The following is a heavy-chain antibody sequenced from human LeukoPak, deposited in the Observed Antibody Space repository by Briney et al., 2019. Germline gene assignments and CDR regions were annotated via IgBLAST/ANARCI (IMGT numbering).Heavy chain of an antibody. CDR1: GFIVSSCE. Sequence: PGGSLRLSCTASGFIVSSCEMSWVRQAPGKGLEWVSYISSSGDTIYYADSVKGRFTIFRDNARNSVYLQMDSLRAEDTATYYCARFPPVAGTQYDPYDVWGQGTMVTVSS. D-gene: IGHD6-19*01. CDR2: ISSSGDTI. V-gene: IGHV3-48*03. J-gene: IGHJ3*01. CDR3: ARFPPVAGTQYDPYDV.